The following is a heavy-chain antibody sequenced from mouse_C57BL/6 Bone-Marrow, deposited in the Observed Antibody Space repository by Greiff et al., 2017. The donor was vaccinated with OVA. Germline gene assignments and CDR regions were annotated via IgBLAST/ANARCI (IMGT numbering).Heavy chain of an antibody. Sequence: EVQLVESGGGLVKPGGSLKLSCAASGFTFSDYGMHWVRQAPEKGLEWVAYISSGSSTIYYADTVKGRFTISRDNAKNTLFLQRTSLRSEDTAMYYCARPYSGSSYCYFDYWGQGTTLTVSS. CDR2: ISSGSSTI. V-gene: IGHV5-17*01. J-gene: IGHJ2*01. D-gene: IGHD1-1*01. CDR3: ARPYSGSSYCYFDY. CDR1: GFTFSDYG.